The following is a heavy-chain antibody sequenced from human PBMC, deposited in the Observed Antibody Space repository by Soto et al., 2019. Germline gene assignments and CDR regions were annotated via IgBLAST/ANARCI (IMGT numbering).Heavy chain of an antibody. CDR1: GFTFSSYS. V-gene: IGHV3-48*01. Sequence: TGGSLRLSCAASGFTFSSYSMNWVRQAPGKGLEWVSYISSSSSTIYYADSVKGRFTISRDNAKNSLYLQMNSLRAEDTAVYYCARDILSPGIAEAWGQGTPVTVSS. J-gene: IGHJ4*02. CDR3: ARDILSPGIAEA. CDR2: ISSSSSTI. D-gene: IGHD6-13*01.